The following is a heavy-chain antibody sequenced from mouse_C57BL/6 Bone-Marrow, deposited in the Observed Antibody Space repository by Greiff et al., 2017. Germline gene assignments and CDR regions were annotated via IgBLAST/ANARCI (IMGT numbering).Heavy chain of an antibody. Sequence: EVPLMEPGGGLVKPGGSLNLSCAASGFTFSDYGMHWVRQAPEKGLEWVAYISSGSSTIYYADTVKGRFTISRDNAKNTLFLQRTSLRSEDTAMYYCARGTGRYFDDWGQGTTLTVSS. CDR2: ISSGSSTI. D-gene: IGHD4-1*01. CDR1: GFTFSDYG. J-gene: IGHJ2*01. V-gene: IGHV5-17*01. CDR3: ARGTGRYFDD.